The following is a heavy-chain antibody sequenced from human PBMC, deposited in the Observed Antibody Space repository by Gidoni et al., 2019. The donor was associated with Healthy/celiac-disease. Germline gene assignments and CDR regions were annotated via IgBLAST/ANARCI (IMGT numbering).Heavy chain of an antibody. V-gene: IGHV4-31*01. J-gene: IGHJ3*02. CDR3: ARDRHRYYYDSSGYAFDI. Sequence: QVQLQESGPGLVKPSQTLSLTCTVCGGSISRGGYYWSWIRQHPGKGLEWVGYIYYSGSTYYNPSVKSLVTISADTSKNQFSLQLRSVTAADAAVYYCARDRHRYYYDSSGYAFDIWGQGTMVTVSS. CDR2: IYYSGST. CDR1: GGSISRGGYY. D-gene: IGHD3-22*01.